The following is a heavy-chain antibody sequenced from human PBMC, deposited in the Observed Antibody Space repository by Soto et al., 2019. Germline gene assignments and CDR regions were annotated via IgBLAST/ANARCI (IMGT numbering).Heavy chain of an antibody. CDR2: INTATGDT. Sequence: QVQVVQSGAGVKKPGATANVSCKASGYRFTAYDMHWVRQATGQRLEWLGWINTATGDTKYSPSFQGRVTLTRDTSATTACMELSGLRFEDTAVYYCARTRGYCSGGSCYPLDYWGQGTLVTVSS. J-gene: IGHJ4*02. CDR1: GYRFTAYD. V-gene: IGHV1-3*04. D-gene: IGHD2-15*01. CDR3: ARTRGYCSGGSCYPLDY.